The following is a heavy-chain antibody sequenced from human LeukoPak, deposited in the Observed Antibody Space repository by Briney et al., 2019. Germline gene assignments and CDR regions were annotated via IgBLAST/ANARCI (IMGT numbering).Heavy chain of an antibody. J-gene: IGHJ4*02. Sequence: GGSLRLSCAASGFTFSSYAMSWVRQAPGKGLEWVSAISGSGGSTYYAGSVKGRFTISRDNSKNTLYLQMNSLRAEDTAVYYCAKGPGNDYVWGSYAYWGQGTLVTVSS. D-gene: IGHD3-16*01. V-gene: IGHV3-23*01. CDR2: ISGSGGST. CDR3: AKGPGNDYVWGSYAY. CDR1: GFTFSSYA.